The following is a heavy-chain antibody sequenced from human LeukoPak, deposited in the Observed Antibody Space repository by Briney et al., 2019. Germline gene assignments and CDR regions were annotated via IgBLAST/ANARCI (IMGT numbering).Heavy chain of an antibody. Sequence: KPSETLSLTCAVYGGSFSGYYWSWIRQPPGKGLEWIGEINHGGSTNYNPSLKSRVTISVDTSKNQFSLKLSSVTAADTAVYYCARDCRGAGPFDYWGQGTLVTVSS. J-gene: IGHJ4*02. CDR2: INHGGST. CDR1: GGSFSGYY. D-gene: IGHD3-10*01. CDR3: ARDCRGAGPFDY. V-gene: IGHV4-34*01.